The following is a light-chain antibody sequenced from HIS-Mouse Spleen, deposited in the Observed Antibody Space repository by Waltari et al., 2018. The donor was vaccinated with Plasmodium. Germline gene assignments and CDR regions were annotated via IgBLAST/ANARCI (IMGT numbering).Light chain of an antibody. Sequence: IVLMPSPGTLSLSPGERSTLSCRASQSVSNFYLAWYQQKPAQAPRLHIYGASSRATGIPDRFSGSGSGTDFTLTISRLEPEDFAVYYCQQYGSSPYTFGQGTKLEIK. CDR3: QQYGSSPYT. CDR1: QSVSNFY. J-gene: IGKJ2*01. CDR2: GAS. V-gene: IGKV3-20*01.